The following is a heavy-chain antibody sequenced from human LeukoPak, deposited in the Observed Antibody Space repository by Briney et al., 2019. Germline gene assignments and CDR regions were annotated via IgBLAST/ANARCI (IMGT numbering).Heavy chain of an antibody. J-gene: IGHJ4*02. CDR1: GFTFSSYA. CDR3: AKGDSGSYSEYHFDY. CDR2: ISASGGAT. Sequence: PGGSLRLSCAASGFTFSSYAMSWVRQAPGKGLEWVSAISASGGATYYAESVKGRFTISRDNSKNTLYLQMNSLRAEDTAVYYCAKGDSGSYSEYHFDYWGQGTLVTVSS. D-gene: IGHD1-26*01. V-gene: IGHV3-23*01.